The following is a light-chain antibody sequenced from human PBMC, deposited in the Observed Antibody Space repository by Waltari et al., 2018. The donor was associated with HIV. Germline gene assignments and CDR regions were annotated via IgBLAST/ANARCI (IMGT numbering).Light chain of an antibody. Sequence: QSVLTPPPSASGTPGPRVPISCSGSRSNIGRNPINWSRQLPGTAPNRLIYSNNQWPSGVPDRFSGSKSGTSASLAISGLQSEDEADYYCAAWDDSLHGYVFGTGTKVTVV. CDR3: AAWDDSLHGYV. V-gene: IGLV1-44*01. J-gene: IGLJ1*01. CDR1: RSNIGRNP. CDR2: SNN.